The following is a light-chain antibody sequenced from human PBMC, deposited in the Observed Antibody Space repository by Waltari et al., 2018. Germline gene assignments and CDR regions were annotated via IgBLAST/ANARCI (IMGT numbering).Light chain of an antibody. CDR2: DVS. CDR1: RSDVGGYDY. V-gene: IGLV2-11*01. J-gene: IGLJ3*02. Sequence: QSALTQPRSVSGSPGHSVTISCTGTRSDVGGYDYVSWYQQYPGKAPKLVFYDVSKRPSGGPDRFSGAKSGNTASLTISGLQAEDEADYNCCSYAGRATWAFGGGTKLTVL. CDR3: CSYAGRATWA.